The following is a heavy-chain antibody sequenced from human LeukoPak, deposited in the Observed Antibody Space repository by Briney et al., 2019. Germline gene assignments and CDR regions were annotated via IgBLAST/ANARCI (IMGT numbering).Heavy chain of an antibody. Sequence: ASVKVSCKASGYTFTSYGISWVRQAPGQGLEWMGWISAYNGNTNYAQKLQGRVTMTTDTSTSTAYMELRSLRSDDTAVYYCARMYHSSNWHYYYYYMDVWGKGTTVTVSS. J-gene: IGHJ6*03. CDR3: ARMYHSSNWHYYYYYMDV. CDR1: GYTFTSYG. CDR2: ISAYNGNT. V-gene: IGHV1-18*01. D-gene: IGHD6-13*01.